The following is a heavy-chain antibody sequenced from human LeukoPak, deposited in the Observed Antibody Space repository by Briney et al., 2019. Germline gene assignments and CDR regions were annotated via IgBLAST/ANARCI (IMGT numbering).Heavy chain of an antibody. J-gene: IGHJ4*02. V-gene: IGHV4-30-2*01. CDR3: ARDPLDTAMAPLCLDY. CDR1: GGSISSGGYY. D-gene: IGHD5-18*01. CDR2: IYHSGST. Sequence: SQTLSLTCTVSGGSISSGGYYWSWIRQPPGKGLEWIGYIYHSGSTYYNPSLKSRVTISVDRSKNQFSLKLSSVTAADTAVYYCARDPLDTAMAPLCLDYWGQGTLVTVSS.